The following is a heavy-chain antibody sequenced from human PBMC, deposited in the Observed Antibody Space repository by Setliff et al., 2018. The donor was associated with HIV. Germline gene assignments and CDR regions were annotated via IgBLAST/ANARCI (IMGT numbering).Heavy chain of an antibody. D-gene: IGHD6-6*01. J-gene: IGHJ4*02. CDR3: ARAVQLGYFDY. Sequence: GASVKVSCKASGYTFISYGISWVRQAPGQGLEWMGWISPYNGHTNYAQKVQGRVTMTRDAFTSTAYMELRSLRSDDTAVYYCARAVQLGYFDYWGQGTLVTVSS. CDR2: ISPYNGHT. V-gene: IGHV1-18*01. CDR1: GYTFISYG.